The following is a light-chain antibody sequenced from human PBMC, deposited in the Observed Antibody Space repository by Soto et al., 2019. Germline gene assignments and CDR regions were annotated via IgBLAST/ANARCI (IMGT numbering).Light chain of an antibody. V-gene: IGKV3-11*01. Sequence: EIVLTQSPATLSLSPGERATLSCRASQSVSSFLDWFQQKPGQPPRLLIYGASNRATDIPARFSGSGSGTDFTLTISSLEPEDFAVYYCQQRSNWPPKYTFGQGTKLEIK. J-gene: IGKJ2*01. CDR2: GAS. CDR3: QQRSNWPPKYT. CDR1: QSVSSF.